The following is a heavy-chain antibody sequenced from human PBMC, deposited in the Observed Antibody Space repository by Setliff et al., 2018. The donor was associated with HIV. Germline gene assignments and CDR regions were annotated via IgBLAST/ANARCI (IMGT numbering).Heavy chain of an antibody. Sequence: ASVKVSCKASGYTFTSYGISWVRQAPGQGLEWMGWISAYNGDTNYAQKLQGRVTMTTDTSTSTAYMELRSLRSDDTAVYYCARGPPIVVVPAALLTFDYWGQGTLVTVSS. J-gene: IGHJ4*02. CDR3: ARGPPIVVVPAALLTFDY. V-gene: IGHV1-18*01. CDR1: GYTFTSYG. D-gene: IGHD2-2*01. CDR2: ISAYNGDT.